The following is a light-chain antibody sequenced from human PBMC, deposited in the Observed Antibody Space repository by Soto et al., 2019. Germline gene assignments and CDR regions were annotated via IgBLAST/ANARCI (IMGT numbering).Light chain of an antibody. CDR1: TGAVTSGYY. J-gene: IGLJ3*02. V-gene: IGLV7-43*01. CDR3: LFYDGGAQLRV. CDR2: NTK. Sequence: QAVVTQEPSLTVSPGGTVTLTCASSTGAVTSGYYPSWFQQKPGQAPRALIFNTKNKHSWTPARFSGSLLGGKAALTLSGVQPEDEAEYFCLFYDGGAQLRVFGGGTQLTVL.